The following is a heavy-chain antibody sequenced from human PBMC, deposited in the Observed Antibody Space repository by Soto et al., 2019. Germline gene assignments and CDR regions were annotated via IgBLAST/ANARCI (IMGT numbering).Heavy chain of an antibody. J-gene: IGHJ3*02. V-gene: IGHV4-59*08. CDR3: ARHLSTIGYSGYDYKAFDI. Sequence: SETLSLTCTVSGGSISSYYWSWIRQPPGKGLEWIGYIYYSGSTNYNPSLKSRVTISVDTSKNQFSLKLSSVTAADTAVYYCARHLSTIGYSGYDYKAFDIWGQGTMVTVSS. CDR2: IYYSGST. CDR1: GGSISSYY. D-gene: IGHD5-12*01.